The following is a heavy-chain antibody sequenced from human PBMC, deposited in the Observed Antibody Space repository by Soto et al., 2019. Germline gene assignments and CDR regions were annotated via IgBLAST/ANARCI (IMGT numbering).Heavy chain of an antibody. CDR2: ISSSSSYI. CDR3: ARDIYGTYYDFWSGYSARLRYYGMDV. D-gene: IGHD3-3*01. Sequence: EVQLVESGGGLVKPGGSLRLSCAASGFTFSSYSMNWVRQAPGKGLEWVSSISSSSSYIYYADSVKGRFTISRDNAKNSLYLQMNSLRAEDTAVYYCARDIYGTYYDFWSGYSARLRYYGMDVWGQGTTVTVSS. CDR1: GFTFSSYS. V-gene: IGHV3-21*01. J-gene: IGHJ6*02.